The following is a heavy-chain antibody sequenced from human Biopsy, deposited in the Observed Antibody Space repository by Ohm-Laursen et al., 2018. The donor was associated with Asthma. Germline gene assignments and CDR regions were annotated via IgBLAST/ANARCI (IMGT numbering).Heavy chain of an antibody. V-gene: IGHV4-34*01. D-gene: IGHD6-19*01. CDR2: INYRGDT. CDR3: VRGEEVAGTYFKD. J-gene: IGHJ1*01. CDR1: GGSFTHYF. Sequence: TLSLTCVISGGSFTHYFWMWIRQPPGKGLEWIGEINYRGDTNYNPSLESRVSISVDTSTYHFSLRLNSVTAADKAVYYCVRGEEVAGTYFKDWDQGTLVTVSS.